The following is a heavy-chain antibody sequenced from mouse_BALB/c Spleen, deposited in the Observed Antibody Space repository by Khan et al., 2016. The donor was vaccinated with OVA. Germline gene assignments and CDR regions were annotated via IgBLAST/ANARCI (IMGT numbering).Heavy chain of an antibody. D-gene: IGHD1-1*01. Sequence: EVQLVESGPGLVKPSQSLSLTCTVTGYSITSDYAWDWIRQFPGNKLEWMGYISYGGSTSYNPFLKSRISITRDTSKNQFFLQLNSVTTEDTATYYCARKNYYGYTMDYRGQGTSVTVSS. CDR1: GYSITSDYA. V-gene: IGHV3-2*02. J-gene: IGHJ4*01. CDR2: ISYGGST. CDR3: ARKNYYGYTMDY.